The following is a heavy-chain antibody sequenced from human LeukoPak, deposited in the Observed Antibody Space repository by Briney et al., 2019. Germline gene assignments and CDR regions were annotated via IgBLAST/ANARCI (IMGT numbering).Heavy chain of an antibody. J-gene: IGHJ4*02. CDR1: GFTFSDSA. Sequence: GGSLRLSCAASGFTFSDSAMNWVRQASGKGLEWVGHIRGKNNSYATAYAASVRGRFTISRDDSKNTAYLQMNSLKTEDTAVYYCTGGSGCYSPDYWGQGTLVTVSS. CDR3: TGGSGCYSPDY. D-gene: IGHD6-19*01. CDR2: IRGKNNSYAT. V-gene: IGHV3-73*01.